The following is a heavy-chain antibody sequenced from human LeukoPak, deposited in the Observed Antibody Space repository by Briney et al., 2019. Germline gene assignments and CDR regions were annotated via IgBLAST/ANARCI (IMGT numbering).Heavy chain of an antibody. V-gene: IGHV4-59*08. CDR2: IYYSGGT. Sequence: PGGSLRLSCAASGFTFSSYSMNWVRQAPGKGLEWIGYIYYSGGTNYNPSLKSRVTISVDTSKNQFSLKLNSVTAADTAVYYCARRRDGSTAGGYFDYWGQGTLVTVSS. CDR1: GFTFSSYS. D-gene: IGHD5-24*01. CDR3: ARRRDGSTAGGYFDY. J-gene: IGHJ4*02.